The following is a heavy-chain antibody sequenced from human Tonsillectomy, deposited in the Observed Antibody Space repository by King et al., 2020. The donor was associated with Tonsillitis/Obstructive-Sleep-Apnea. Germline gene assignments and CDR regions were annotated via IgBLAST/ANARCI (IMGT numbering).Heavy chain of an antibody. V-gene: IGHV3-33*01. Sequence: VQLVESGGGVVQPGRSLRLSCAASGFTFSTYAMHWVRQAPGKGLEWVAVLWYDGSNKYYADSVKGRFTISRDNSKNTLYLQMNSLRDEDTAVYYCAGQGAGYYDQYFDYWGQGTLVTVSS. J-gene: IGHJ4*02. CDR2: LWYDGSNK. CDR1: GFTFSTYA. D-gene: IGHD3-16*01. CDR3: AGQGAGYYDQYFDY.